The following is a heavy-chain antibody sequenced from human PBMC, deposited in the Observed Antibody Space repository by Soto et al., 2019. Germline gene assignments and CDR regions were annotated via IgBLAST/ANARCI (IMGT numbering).Heavy chain of an antibody. CDR1: GGSFSGYY. CDR3: ARVGLEHYYFDY. J-gene: IGHJ4*02. Sequence: SETLSLTCAVYGGSFSGYYWSWIRQPPGKGLEWIGEINHSGSTNYNPSLKSRVTISVDTSKNQFSLKLSSVTAADTAVYYCARVGLEHYYFDYWGQGTLVTVSS. D-gene: IGHD1-1*01. CDR2: INHSGST. V-gene: IGHV4-34*01.